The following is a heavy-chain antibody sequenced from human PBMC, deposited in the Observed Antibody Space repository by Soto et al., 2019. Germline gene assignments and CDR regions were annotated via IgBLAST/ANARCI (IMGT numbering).Heavy chain of an antibody. J-gene: IGHJ6*02. D-gene: IGHD5-18*01. CDR2: VYSSGTK. V-gene: IGHV3-53*02. CDR1: GLAVTSNY. Sequence: EVQLVETGGGLIQPGGSLSLSCAASGLAVTSNYMSWVRQAPGKGLEWVSIVYSSGTKYYADSVKGRFTFSRDKSKNTISLQMRNLRAEDTAVCYCARVDTYDYYYSMDVWGQGTTVTVSS. CDR3: ARVDTYDYYYSMDV.